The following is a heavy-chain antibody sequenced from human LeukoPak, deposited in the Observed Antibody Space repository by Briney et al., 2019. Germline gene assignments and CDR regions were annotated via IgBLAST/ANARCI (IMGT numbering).Heavy chain of an antibody. CDR2: ISAYNGNT. D-gene: IGHD2-8*01. J-gene: IGHJ4*02. V-gene: IGHV1-18*01. Sequence: ASVKVSCKASGYTFTSYGISWVRQAPGQGLEWMGWISAYNGNTNYAQKLQGRVTMTTDTSTSTAYMELRSLRSEDTAVYYCARVGGYCTNGVRRYFDYWGQGTLVTVSS. CDR3: ARVGGYCTNGVRRYFDY. CDR1: GYTFTSYG.